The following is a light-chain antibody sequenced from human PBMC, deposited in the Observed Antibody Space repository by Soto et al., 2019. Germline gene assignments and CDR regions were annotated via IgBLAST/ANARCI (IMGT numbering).Light chain of an antibody. CDR1: QGISTN. CDR2: AAS. Sequence: DIQMTQSPSSVSASVGDRVTITCRASQGISTNLARYQQKPGKAPKLLIYAASSLQSGVPPRFSGSGSGTDFTLTISSLQPEDFAVYYCQQRSNWPPITFGQGTRLEIK. J-gene: IGKJ5*01. CDR3: QQRSNWPPIT. V-gene: IGKV1-12*01.